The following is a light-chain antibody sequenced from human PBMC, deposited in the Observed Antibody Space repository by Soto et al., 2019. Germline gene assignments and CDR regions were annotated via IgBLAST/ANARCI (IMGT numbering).Light chain of an antibody. CDR3: QKHNAAPLT. CDR1: QGIGNY. Sequence: DIQMTQSPSSLSASVGDMVTITFRASQGIGNYLAWYQQKPGKVPKLLIYTSSTLQSGVPSRFSGSGSGTDFTLTISNLQPEDVATYYCQKHNAAPLTLGGGTKVDI. CDR2: TSS. J-gene: IGKJ4*01. V-gene: IGKV1-27*01.